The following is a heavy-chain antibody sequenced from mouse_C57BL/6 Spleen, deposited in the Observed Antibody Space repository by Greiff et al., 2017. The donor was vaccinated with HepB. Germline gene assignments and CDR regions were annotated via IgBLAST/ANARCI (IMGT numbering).Heavy chain of an antibody. CDR3: ARGTTVVD. CDR1: GYTFTSYW. Sequence: QVQLQQPGAELVKPGASVKLSCKASGYTFTSYWMQWVKQRPGQGLEWIGEIDPSDSYTNYNQKFKGKATLTVDTSSSTAYMQLSSLTSEDSAVYYCARGTTVVDWGKGTTLTVSS. CDR2: IDPSDSYT. J-gene: IGHJ2*01. D-gene: IGHD1-1*01. V-gene: IGHV1-50*01.